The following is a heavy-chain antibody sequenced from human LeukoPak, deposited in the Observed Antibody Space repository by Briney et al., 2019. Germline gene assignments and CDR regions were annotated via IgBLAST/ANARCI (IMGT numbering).Heavy chain of an antibody. CDR3: AKDRKQCTSSSCYPAWFDP. D-gene: IGHD2-2*01. V-gene: IGHV4-39*07. Sequence: PSETLSLTCTVSGGSISSSTYYWGWIRQPPGNGLEGIGNIYYSGSTYYNPSLKSRVTISADTSKNQFSLKLNSVTAADTAVYYCAKDRKQCTSSSCYPAWFDPWGQGTLVTVSS. CDR2: IYYSGST. J-gene: IGHJ5*02. CDR1: GGSISSSTYY.